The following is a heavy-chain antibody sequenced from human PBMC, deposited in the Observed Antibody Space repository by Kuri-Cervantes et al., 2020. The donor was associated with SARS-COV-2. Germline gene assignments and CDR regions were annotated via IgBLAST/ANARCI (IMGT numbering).Heavy chain of an antibody. CDR3: ARDFRNDDFFDA. V-gene: IGHV1-2*02. J-gene: IGHJ4*02. D-gene: IGHD1-1*01. CDR2: INPNSGGT. Sequence: ASVKVSCKVSVYTLTELSMHWVRQAPGQGLEWMGWINPNSGGTSYAPKFQDRVTMTRDTSINTLHMYLIGLRSDDTAVYYCARDFRNDDFFDAWGQGSPVTVSS. CDR1: VYTLTELS.